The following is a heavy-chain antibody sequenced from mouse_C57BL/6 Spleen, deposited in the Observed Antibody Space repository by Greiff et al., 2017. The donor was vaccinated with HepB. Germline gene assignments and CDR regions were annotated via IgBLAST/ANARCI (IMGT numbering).Heavy chain of an antibody. CDR1: GYTFTSYW. CDR2: IDPSDSYT. D-gene: IGHD4-1*01. Sequence: QVQLQQPGAELVRPGTSVKLSCKASGYTFTSYWMHWVKQRPGQGLEWIGVIDPSDSYTNYNQKFKGKATLTVDTSSSTAYMQLSSLTSEDSAVYYCAQRTVTYWGQGTLVTVSA. CDR3: AQRTVTY. J-gene: IGHJ3*01. V-gene: IGHV1-59*01.